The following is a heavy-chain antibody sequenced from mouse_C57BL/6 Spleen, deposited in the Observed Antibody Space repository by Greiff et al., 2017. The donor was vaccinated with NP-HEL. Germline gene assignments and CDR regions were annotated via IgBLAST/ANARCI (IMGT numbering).Heavy chain of an antibody. Sequence: VQLQQSGPGLVKPSQSLSLTCSVTGYSITSGYYWNWIRQFPGNKLEWMGYISYDGSNNYNPSLKNRISITRDTSKNQFFLKLNSVTTEDTATYYCANYDYLFDYWGQGTTLTVSS. V-gene: IGHV3-6*01. J-gene: IGHJ2*01. CDR1: GYSITSGYY. D-gene: IGHD2-4*01. CDR3: ANYDYLFDY. CDR2: ISYDGSN.